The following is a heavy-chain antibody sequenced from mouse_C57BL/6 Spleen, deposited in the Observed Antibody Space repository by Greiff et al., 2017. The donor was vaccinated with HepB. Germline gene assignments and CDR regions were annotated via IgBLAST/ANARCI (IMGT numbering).Heavy chain of an antibody. CDR1: GFTFSDYG. D-gene: IGHD1-1*01. V-gene: IGHV5-17*01. Sequence: EVQLQESGGGLVKPGGSLKLSCAASGFTFSDYGMHWVRQAPEKGLEWVAYISSGSSTIYYADTVKGRFTISRDNAKNTLFLQMTSLRSEDTAMYYCARSVVATDAMDYWGQGTSVTVSS. CDR3: ARSVVATDAMDY. J-gene: IGHJ4*01. CDR2: ISSGSSTI.